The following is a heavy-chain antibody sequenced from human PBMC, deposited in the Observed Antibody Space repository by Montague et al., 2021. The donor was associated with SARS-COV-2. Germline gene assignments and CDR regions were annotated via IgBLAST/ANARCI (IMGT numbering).Heavy chain of an antibody. CDR2: IYWDDDK. D-gene: IGHD6-13*01. CDR3: AHRDSGRIAAAGFDY. CDR1: GFSLGTSGVG. Sequence: PALVKPTQTLTLTCTFSGFSLGTSGVGVGWIRQPPGKALEWLALIYWDDDKRYSPSLKGRLTITKDTSKNQVVLTMTNMDPADTATYYCAHRDSGRIAAAGFDYWGQGTLITVSS. J-gene: IGHJ4*02. V-gene: IGHV2-5*02.